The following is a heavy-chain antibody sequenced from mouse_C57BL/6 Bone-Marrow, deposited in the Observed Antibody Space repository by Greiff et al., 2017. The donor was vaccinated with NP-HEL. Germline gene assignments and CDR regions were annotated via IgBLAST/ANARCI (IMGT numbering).Heavy chain of an antibody. CDR2: INPNNGGT. J-gene: IGHJ2*01. V-gene: IGHV1-26*01. D-gene: IGHD1-1*01. CDR1: GYTFTDYY. Sequence: EVQLQHSGPGLVKPGASVKISCKASGYTFTDYYMNWVKQSHGKSLEWIGDINPNNGGTSYNQKFKGKATLTVDKSSSTAYMELRSLTSEDSAVYYCARWDGSPFDYWGQGTTLTVSS. CDR3: ARWDGSPFDY.